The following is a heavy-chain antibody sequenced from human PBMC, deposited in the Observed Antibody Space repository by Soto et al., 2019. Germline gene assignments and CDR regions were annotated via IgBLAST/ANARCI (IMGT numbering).Heavy chain of an antibody. V-gene: IGHV4-59*01. D-gene: IGHD3-3*02. Sequence: SETLSLTCTVSGSSISGYYWSWIRQPPGKGLEWIGYIYYSGSTSYNPSLKSRLTISVDTSKNQFSLRLTSVTAADTAVYYCVRVLGNDGFDIWGQGTMVTVSS. CDR3: VRVLGNDGFDI. CDR2: IYYSGST. J-gene: IGHJ3*02. CDR1: GSSISGYY.